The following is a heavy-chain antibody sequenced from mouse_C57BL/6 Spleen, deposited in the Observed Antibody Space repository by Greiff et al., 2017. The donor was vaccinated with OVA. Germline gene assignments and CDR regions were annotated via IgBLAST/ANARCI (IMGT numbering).Heavy chain of an antibody. D-gene: IGHD2-3*01. J-gene: IGHJ1*03. Sequence: EVKVEESGPGLVKPSQSLSLTCSVTGYSITSGYYWNWIRQFPGNKLEWMGYISYDGSNNYNPSLKNRISITRDTSKNQFFLKLNSVTTEDTATYYCARERNDGYYEYFDVWGTGTTVTVSS. V-gene: IGHV3-6*01. CDR1: GYSITSGYY. CDR3: ARERNDGYYEYFDV. CDR2: ISYDGSN.